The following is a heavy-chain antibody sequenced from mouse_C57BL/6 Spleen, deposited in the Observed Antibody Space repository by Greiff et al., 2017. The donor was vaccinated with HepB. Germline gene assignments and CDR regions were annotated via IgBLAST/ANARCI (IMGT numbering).Heavy chain of an antibody. V-gene: IGHV7-3*01. D-gene: IGHD2-3*01. Sequence: EVQGVESGGGLVQPGGSLSLSCAASGFTFTDYYMSWVRQPPGKALEWLGFIRNKANGYTTEYSASVKGRFTISRDNSQSILYLQMNALRAEDSATYDCARYPLDGYYGDYAMDYWGQGTSVTVSS. CDR3: ARYPLDGYYGDYAMDY. CDR1: GFTFTDYY. J-gene: IGHJ4*01. CDR2: IRNKANGYTT.